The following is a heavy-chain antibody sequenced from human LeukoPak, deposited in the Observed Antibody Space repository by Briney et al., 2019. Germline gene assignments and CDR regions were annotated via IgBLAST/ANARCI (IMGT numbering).Heavy chain of an antibody. V-gene: IGHV3-43D*04. Sequence: PGGSLRPSCAASGFTFDDYAMHWVRQAPGKGLEWVSLISWDGGSTYNADSVKGRFTISRDNSKNSLYLQMNSLRAEDTALYYCAKAFGEFSQFDYWGQGTLVTVSS. J-gene: IGHJ4*02. CDR3: AKAFGEFSQFDY. CDR1: GFTFDDYA. CDR2: ISWDGGST. D-gene: IGHD3-10*01.